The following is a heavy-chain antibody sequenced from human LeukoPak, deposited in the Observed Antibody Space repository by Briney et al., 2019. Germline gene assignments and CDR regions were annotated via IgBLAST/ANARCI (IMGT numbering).Heavy chain of an antibody. Sequence: GGSLRLSCAASGFTFSSYGMHWVRQAPGKGLEWVAVIWYDGSNKYYADSVKGRFTISRDNSKNTLYLQMNSLRAEDTAVYYCARDVVWFGEYYFDYWGQGTLDTVSS. CDR1: GFTFSSYG. CDR3: ARDVVWFGEYYFDY. J-gene: IGHJ4*02. CDR2: IWYDGSNK. D-gene: IGHD3-10*01. V-gene: IGHV3-33*01.